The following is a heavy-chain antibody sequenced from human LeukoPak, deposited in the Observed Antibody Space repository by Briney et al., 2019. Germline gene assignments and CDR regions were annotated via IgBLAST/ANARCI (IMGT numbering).Heavy chain of an antibody. Sequence: SETLSLTCTVSGGSISSYYWSWIRQPPGKGLEWSGYIYYSGSTNYNPSLKSRVTISVDTSKNQFSLKLSSVTAADTAVYYCARTTTMGRGVIIDFDYWGQGILVTVSS. CDR1: GGSISSYY. CDR3: ARTTTMGRGVIIDFDY. D-gene: IGHD3-10*01. V-gene: IGHV4-59*01. J-gene: IGHJ4*02. CDR2: IYYSGST.